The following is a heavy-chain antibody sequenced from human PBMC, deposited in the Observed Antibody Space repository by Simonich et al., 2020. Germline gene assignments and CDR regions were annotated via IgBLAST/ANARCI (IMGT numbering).Heavy chain of an antibody. V-gene: IGHV1-2*06. D-gene: IGHD3-10*01. CDR3: ARVPGIYYYYGMDV. Sequence: GAEVKKPGASVKVSCKASGYTFTGYYMHWVRQAPGQGLAWMGRSNPNSGGTNYAQKFQGRVTMTRDTSISTAYMELSRLRSDDTAVYYCARVPGIYYYYGMDVWGQGTTVTVSS. CDR2: SNPNSGGT. CDR1: GYTFTGYY. J-gene: IGHJ6*02.